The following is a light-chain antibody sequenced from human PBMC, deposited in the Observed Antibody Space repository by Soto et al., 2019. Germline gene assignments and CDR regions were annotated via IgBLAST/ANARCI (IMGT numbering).Light chain of an antibody. V-gene: IGKV3-20*01. CDR1: QSVSRNY. J-gene: IGKJ1*01. CDR2: GAS. Sequence: EIVLTQSPGTLSLSPGETATLSCRASQSVSRNYLAWYHHKPGQAPTLLIYGASRRTPGIPDRFSGRGSGTDFTLTISGLEPQDFAVYYCQQYGDSPRTFGKGNKVQIK. CDR3: QQYGDSPRT.